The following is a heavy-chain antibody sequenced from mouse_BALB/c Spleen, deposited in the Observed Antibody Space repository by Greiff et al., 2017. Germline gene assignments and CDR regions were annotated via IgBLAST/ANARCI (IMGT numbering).Heavy chain of an antibody. CDR3: ARPYYYGSSYKDYYAMDY. CDR2: INSNGGST. D-gene: IGHD1-1*01. V-gene: IGHV5-6-3*01. Sequence: EVQRVESGGGLVQPGGSLKLSCAASGFTFSSYGMSWVRQTPDKRLELVATINSNGGSTYYPDSVKGRFTISRDNAKNTLYLQMSSLKSEDTAMYYCARPYYYGSSYKDYYAMDYWGQGTSVTVSS. CDR1: GFTFSSYG. J-gene: IGHJ4*01.